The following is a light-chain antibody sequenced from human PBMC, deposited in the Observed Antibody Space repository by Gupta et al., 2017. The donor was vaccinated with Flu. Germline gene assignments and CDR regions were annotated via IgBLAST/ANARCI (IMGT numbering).Light chain of an antibody. CDR1: ILAKKY. V-gene: IGLV3-27*01. Sequence: SPGQTATITCSGDILAKKYARWFQQKPGQAPVLMIYKDNERPSGIPERFSGSSSGTTATLTISGAQVDDEADYYCYSSADNNLLFGGGTKLTVL. J-gene: IGLJ2*01. CDR2: KDN. CDR3: YSSADNNLL.